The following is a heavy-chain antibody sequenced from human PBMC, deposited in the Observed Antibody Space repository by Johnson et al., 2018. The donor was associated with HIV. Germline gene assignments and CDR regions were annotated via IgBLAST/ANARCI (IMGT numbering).Heavy chain of an antibody. V-gene: IGHV3-9*01. CDR2: ISWNSGSI. CDR1: GFTVSSNY. CDR3: AKDLAPVLMAAAGNNDAFDI. J-gene: IGHJ3*02. D-gene: IGHD6-13*01. Sequence: VQLVESGGGLVQPGGSLRLSCAASGFTVSSNYMHWVRQAPGKGLEWVAGISWNSGSIGNADFVKGRFTISRDNAKNSLYLQMHSLRAYDTAVYYCAKDLAPVLMAAAGNNDAFDIWAQGTMVTVSS.